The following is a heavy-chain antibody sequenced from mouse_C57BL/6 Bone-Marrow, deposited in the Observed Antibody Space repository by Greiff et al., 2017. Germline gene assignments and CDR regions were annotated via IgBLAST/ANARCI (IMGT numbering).Heavy chain of an antibody. CDR1: GYTFTSYW. V-gene: IGHV1-69*01. CDR3: ARSLYGPWFAY. J-gene: IGHJ3*01. D-gene: IGHD1-1*01. CDR2: IDPSDSYT. Sequence: VQLQQPGAELVMPGASVKLSCKASGYTFTSYWMPWVQQRPGQGLEWIGEIDPSDSYTNYTQKFKGKSTLTVDKSSSTAYMQLSSLTSEDSAVYYCARSLYGPWFAYWGQGTLVTVSA.